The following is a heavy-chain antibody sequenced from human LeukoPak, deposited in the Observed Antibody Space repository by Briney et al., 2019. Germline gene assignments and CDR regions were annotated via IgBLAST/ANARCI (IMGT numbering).Heavy chain of an antibody. CDR3: ARGYSGYDWHFDY. J-gene: IGHJ4*02. CDR1: GYTFINYG. V-gene: IGHV1-18*01. D-gene: IGHD5-12*01. CDR2: ISVHNGNT. Sequence: ASVKVSCKASGYTFINYGISWVRQAPGQGLEWMGWISVHNGNTNYPQKPQGRVTMITDTSTNTVYMELRNLRSDDTAVYYCARGYSGYDWHFDYWGQGTLVTVSS.